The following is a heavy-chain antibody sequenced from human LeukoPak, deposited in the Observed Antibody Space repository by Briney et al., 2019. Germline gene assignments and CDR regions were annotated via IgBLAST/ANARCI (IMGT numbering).Heavy chain of an antibody. D-gene: IGHD3-22*01. J-gene: IGHJ4*02. V-gene: IGHV4-59*08. CDR2: MYYSGST. CDR3: ARQHNSGYYYFDY. CDR1: GASINSYY. Sequence: SETLSLTCTVSGASINSYYWYWIRQPPGKGLEWIGYMYYSGSTNYNPSLKSRVSISLDTSKNQFSLKLSSVTASDTAVYYCARQHNSGYYYFDYWGQGTLVTVSS.